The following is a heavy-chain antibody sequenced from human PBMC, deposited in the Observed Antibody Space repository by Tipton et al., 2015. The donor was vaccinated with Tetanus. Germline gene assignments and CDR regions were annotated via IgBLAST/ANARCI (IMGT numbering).Heavy chain of an antibody. J-gene: IGHJ6*02. CDR1: GGSISSSNW. Sequence: TLSLTCAVSGGSISSSNWWSWVRQPPGKGLEWIGEIYHSGSTNYNPSLKSRVTISVDKSKNQFSLKLSSVTAADTAVYYCARDGGGSPYYYYGMDVWGQGTTVTVSS. CDR3: ARDGGGSPYYYYGMDV. D-gene: IGHD2-15*01. V-gene: IGHV4-4*02. CDR2: IYHSGST.